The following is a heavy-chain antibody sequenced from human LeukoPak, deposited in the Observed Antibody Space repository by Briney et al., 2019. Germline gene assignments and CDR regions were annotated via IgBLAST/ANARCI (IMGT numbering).Heavy chain of an antibody. CDR1: GFIVSTNY. D-gene: IGHD6-25*01. Sequence: GGSLRLSCAASGFIVSTNYMSWVRQAPGKGLEWVSGIYSDGSTFYTDSVKGRFTISRDSSKNTLYLQMNTLRAEDTAVYYCARARARYGYDAFDMWGQGTMVTVSS. CDR2: IYSDGST. V-gene: IGHV3-66*01. CDR3: ARARARYGYDAFDM. J-gene: IGHJ3*02.